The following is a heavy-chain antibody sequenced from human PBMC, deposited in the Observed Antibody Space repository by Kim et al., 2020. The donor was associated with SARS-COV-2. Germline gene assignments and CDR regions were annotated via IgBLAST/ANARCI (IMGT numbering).Heavy chain of an antibody. Sequence: SETLSLTCTVSGDSISSYYWSWIRQPAGKGLEWIGRIYATGNTNYNPSLKSRVTMSIDTSKNQFSLTLTSVTAADTAVYYCARRSSGHNYFDYWGQGTLV. CDR3: ARRSSGHNYFDY. V-gene: IGHV4-4*07. J-gene: IGHJ4*02. CDR1: GDSISSYY. CDR2: IYATGNT. D-gene: IGHD6-25*01.